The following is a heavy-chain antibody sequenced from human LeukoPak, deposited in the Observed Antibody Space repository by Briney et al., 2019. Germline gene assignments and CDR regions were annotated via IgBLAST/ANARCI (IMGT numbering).Heavy chain of an antibody. J-gene: IGHJ4*02. Sequence: SETLSLTCSVSGDSINRSPYYWGWIRQPPGKGLEWIASILYTGSSYYSPSLSSRVTISVDTSKNQLSLKLRSLTAADTSVYYCARHGRGNVSPILYWGQGTLVTVSS. CDR3: ARHGRGNVSPILY. CDR1: GDSINRSPYY. CDR2: ILYTGSS. V-gene: IGHV4-39*01. D-gene: IGHD1-1*01.